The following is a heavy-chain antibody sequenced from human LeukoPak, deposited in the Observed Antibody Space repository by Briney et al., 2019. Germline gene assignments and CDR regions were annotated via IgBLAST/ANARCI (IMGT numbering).Heavy chain of an antibody. D-gene: IGHD6-13*01. J-gene: IGHJ4*02. CDR1: GFTFSSYA. CDR3: ARQRHSSSWYMDY. V-gene: IGHV3-23*01. CDR2: ISGSGGST. Sequence: PGGSLRLSCAASGFTFSSYAMSWVRQAPGKGLEWVSAISGSGGSTYYADSVKGRFTISRDNSKNTLYLQMNSLRAEDTAVYYCARQRHSSSWYMDYWGQGTLVTVSS.